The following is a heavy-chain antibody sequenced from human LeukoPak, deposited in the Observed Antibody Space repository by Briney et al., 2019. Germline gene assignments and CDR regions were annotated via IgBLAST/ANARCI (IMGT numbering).Heavy chain of an antibody. J-gene: IGHJ6*03. CDR1: AGTFSSYA. Sequence: SVKVSCKASAGTFSSYAISWVRLAPGQGLGWMGGITPIFSTENYAQKFHGRVTITSHESTSTAYMELSSLRSEDTAVYYCASTLIPRYCSGGSCYCYYYYMDVWGKGTTVTVSS. D-gene: IGHD2-15*01. CDR3: ASTLIPRYCSGGSCYCYYYYMDV. CDR2: ITPIFSTE. V-gene: IGHV1-69*01.